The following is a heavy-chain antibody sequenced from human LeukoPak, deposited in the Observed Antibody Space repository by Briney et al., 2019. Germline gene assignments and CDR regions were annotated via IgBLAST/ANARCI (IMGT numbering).Heavy chain of an antibody. V-gene: IGHV3-21*01. CDR2: ISSSSNYI. CDR1: GFTFSSYE. Sequence: PGGSLRLSCAASGFTFSSYEMNWVRQAPGKGLEWVSSISSSSNYIYYADSVKGRFTISRDNAKNSLYLQMNSLRAEDTAVYYCARDPSSGWYLKGWFDPWGQGILVTVSS. J-gene: IGHJ5*02. D-gene: IGHD6-19*01. CDR3: ARDPSSGWYLKGWFDP.